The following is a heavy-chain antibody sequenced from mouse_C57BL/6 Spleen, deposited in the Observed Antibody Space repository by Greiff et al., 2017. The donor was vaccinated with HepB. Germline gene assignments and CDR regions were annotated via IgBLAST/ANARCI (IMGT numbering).Heavy chain of an antibody. D-gene: IGHD1-1*01. CDR2: IYPGSGST. CDR3: ARERGYGSPWYFDV. V-gene: IGHV1-55*01. Sequence: QVQLKQPGAELVKPGASVKMSCKASGYTFTSYWITWVKQRPGQGLEWIGDIYPGSGSTNYNEKFKSKATLTVDTSSSTAYMQLSSLTSEDSAVYYCARERGYGSPWYFDVGGTGTTVTVSS. J-gene: IGHJ1*03. CDR1: GYTFTSYW.